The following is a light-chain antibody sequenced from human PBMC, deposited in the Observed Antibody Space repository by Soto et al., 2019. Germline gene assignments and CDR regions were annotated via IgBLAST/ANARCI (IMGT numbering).Light chain of an antibody. CDR3: QKYNSAPLT. Sequence: DIQMTQSPSSLSASVGDRVTITCRASQGISNYLAWYQQKPGKVPKLLIYAASTLQSGVPSRFSGSGSGTDFTLTISSLQHEDVETYSCQKYNSAPLTLGPGTKVDIK. CDR2: AAS. J-gene: IGKJ3*01. V-gene: IGKV1-27*01. CDR1: QGISNY.